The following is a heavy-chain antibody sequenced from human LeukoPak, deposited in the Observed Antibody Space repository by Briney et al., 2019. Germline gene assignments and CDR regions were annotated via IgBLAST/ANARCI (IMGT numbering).Heavy chain of an antibody. CDR3: AKHEWKGGRNWNDVFDY. J-gene: IGHJ4*02. D-gene: IGHD1-1*01. CDR2: IDRSTKYI. V-gene: IGHV3-23*05. Sequence: GGSLRLSCAASGVSFNNYAMSWVRQAAGKGLEGVAAIDRSTKYIHYADSVKGRFAGSRDNSKNTLYLQLRGLRAEDTDKYYCAKHEWKGGRNWNDVFDYWGQGTLVTVSS. CDR1: GVSFNNYA.